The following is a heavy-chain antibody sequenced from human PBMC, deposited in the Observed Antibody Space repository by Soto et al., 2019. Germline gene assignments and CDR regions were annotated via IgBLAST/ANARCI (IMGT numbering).Heavy chain of an antibody. CDR2: ISGSGGST. Sequence: EVQLLESGGGLVQPGGSLRLSCAASGFTFSSYAMSWVRQAPGKGLEWVSAISGSGGSTYYADSVKGRFTISRDNSKNRLXLXTNSLRAEDTAVYYCAKAAVRQQLATYSYYYYGMDVWGQGTTVTVSS. CDR1: GFTFSSYA. J-gene: IGHJ6*02. CDR3: AKAAVRQQLATYSYYYYGMDV. D-gene: IGHD6-13*01. V-gene: IGHV3-23*01.